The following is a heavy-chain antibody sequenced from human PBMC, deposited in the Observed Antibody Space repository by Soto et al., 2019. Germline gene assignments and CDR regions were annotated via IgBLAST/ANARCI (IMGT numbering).Heavy chain of an antibody. CDR2: IYYTGST. D-gene: IGHD2-2*01. CDR3: ARLLMSPFGLAYCSSTSCSRAAFDV. J-gene: IGHJ3*01. Sequence: PSETLSLTCTVSGGSIGNYYWSWIRQPPGKGLEWIGYIYYTGSTYYNPSLKSRVTISLDTSKNQLSLRLSSVTAADTAVYYCARLLMSPFGLAYCSSTSCSRAAFDVSGQGTMVTVSS. CDR1: GGSIGNYY. V-gene: IGHV4-59*08.